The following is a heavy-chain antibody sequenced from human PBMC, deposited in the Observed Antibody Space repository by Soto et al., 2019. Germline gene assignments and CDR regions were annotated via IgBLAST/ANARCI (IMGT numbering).Heavy chain of an antibody. CDR2: ISGSSTYI. V-gene: IGHV3-21*06. CDR1: GFTFSTYT. D-gene: IGHD6-13*01. Sequence: PGGSLRLSCAASGFTFSTYTMNWVRQAPGKGLEWVSSISGSSTYIKYADSVKGRFTISRDNAKNSLYLEMNSLRAEDTAVYYCARKDSSSWYMDDYWGQGTLVTVSS. J-gene: IGHJ4*02. CDR3: ARKDSSSWYMDDY.